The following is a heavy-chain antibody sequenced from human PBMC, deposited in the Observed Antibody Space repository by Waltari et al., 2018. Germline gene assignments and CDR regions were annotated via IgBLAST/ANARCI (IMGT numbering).Heavy chain of an antibody. J-gene: IGHJ4*02. V-gene: IGHV4-38-2*01. CDR2: IFQKGFT. D-gene: IGHD6-13*01. Sequence: QVQLQESGPGLVKPSETLSLTCGVSGSSVDRGYFWGWIRQPPGKGLGWIGTIFQKGFTYYTPSLRCRVTMSLDTSKNQFSLNLRSVTAADTAMYYCARAPGVAAAAYFDYWGQGVLVTVSS. CDR1: GSSVDRGYF. CDR3: ARAPGVAAAAYFDY.